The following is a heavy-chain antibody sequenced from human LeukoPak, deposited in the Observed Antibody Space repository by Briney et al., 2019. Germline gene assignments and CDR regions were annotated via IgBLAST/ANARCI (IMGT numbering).Heavy chain of an antibody. CDR1: GFTFGSYW. J-gene: IGHJ4*02. Sequence: PGGSLTLSCAASGFTFGSYWVSWVRQAPGKGLEWVANIKQDGSEKYYVYSVKGRFTISRDNAKNSLYLQMDSLRAEDTAVYYCARDQARMVRGVIYGYFDYWGQGTLVTVSS. D-gene: IGHD3-10*01. CDR2: IKQDGSEK. CDR3: ARDQARMVRGVIYGYFDY. V-gene: IGHV3-7*01.